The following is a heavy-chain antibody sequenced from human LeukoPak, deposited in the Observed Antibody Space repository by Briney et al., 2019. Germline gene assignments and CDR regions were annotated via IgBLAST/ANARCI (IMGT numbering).Heavy chain of an antibody. CDR1: GFTFSGSV. D-gene: IGHD6-13*01. CDR2: IRSKRNNYAT. J-gene: IGHJ3*02. V-gene: IGHV3-73*01. Sequence: AGGSLRLSCAASGFTFSGSVMHWVRQAAGKGLERVGRIRSKRNNYATAYSASVKGRFTISRDDSKNTVYLHMDSLKTEDTALYYCPRLEDSSPIEVALDIWGQGTVVTVSS. CDR3: PRLEDSSPIEVALDI.